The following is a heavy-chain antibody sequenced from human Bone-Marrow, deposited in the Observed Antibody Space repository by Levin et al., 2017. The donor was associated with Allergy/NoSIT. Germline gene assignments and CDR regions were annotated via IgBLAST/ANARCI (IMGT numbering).Heavy chain of an antibody. CDR1: GAPINDYY. V-gene: IGHV4-59*01. Sequence: SETLSLTCAVSGAPINDYYWTWVRQSPGEGLQWIGYFYYSGSTHYSPFFEKRVTISVDTSKNEVSLRLHSVTTADTALYYCARVGARGINYFDPWGQGTLVTVSS. D-gene: IGHD5-24*01. CDR3: ARVGARGINYFDP. J-gene: IGHJ5*02. CDR2: FYYSGST.